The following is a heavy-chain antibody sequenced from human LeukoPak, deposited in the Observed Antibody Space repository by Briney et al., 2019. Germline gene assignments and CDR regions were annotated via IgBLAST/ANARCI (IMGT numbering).Heavy chain of an antibody. CDR3: ARGDRSPAAMFDY. D-gene: IGHD2-2*01. Sequence: ASVKVSCKASGYTFTSYYMHWVRQAPGQGLEWMGIINPSGGSTSYAQKFQGRVTMTRDTSTSTAYMELRSLRSDDTAVYYCARGDRSPAAMFDYWGQGTLVTVSS. V-gene: IGHV1-46*01. CDR2: INPSGGST. CDR1: GYTFTSYY. J-gene: IGHJ4*02.